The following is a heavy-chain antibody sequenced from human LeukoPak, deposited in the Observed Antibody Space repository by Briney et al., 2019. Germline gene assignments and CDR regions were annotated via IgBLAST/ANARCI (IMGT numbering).Heavy chain of an antibody. CDR1: GFTVSSNY. Sequence: GGSLRLSCAASGFTVSSNYMSWVRQAPGKGLEWVSVIYSGGSTYYADSVKGRFTISRDNSKNTLYLQMNSLRAEDTAVYYCAKEMASSSWPDAFDIWGPGILVTVSS. CDR2: IYSGGST. J-gene: IGHJ4*02. V-gene: IGHV3-66*01. D-gene: IGHD6-13*01. CDR3: AKEMASSSWPDAFDI.